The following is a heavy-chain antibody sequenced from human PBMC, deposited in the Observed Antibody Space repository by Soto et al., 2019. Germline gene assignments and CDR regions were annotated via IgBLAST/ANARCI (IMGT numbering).Heavy chain of an antibody. CDR2: IYYSGST. J-gene: IGHJ6*02. V-gene: IGHV4-31*03. Sequence: SETLSLTCTVSGGSISSGGYYWSWIRQHPGKGLEWIGYIYYSGSTYYNPSLKSRVTISVDTSKNQFSLKLSSVTAADTAVYYCARDPAPRYYDCWSGYFSPPEESYYYYGMDVWGQGTTVTVSS. D-gene: IGHD3-3*01. CDR1: GGSISSGGYY. CDR3: ARDPAPRYYDCWSGYFSPPEESYYYYGMDV.